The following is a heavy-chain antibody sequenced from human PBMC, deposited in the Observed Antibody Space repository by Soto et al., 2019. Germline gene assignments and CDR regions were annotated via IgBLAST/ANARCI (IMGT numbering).Heavy chain of an antibody. CDR1: GYTFTTYG. V-gene: IGHV1-18*01. J-gene: IGHJ4*02. Sequence: QVQLVQSGAEVKKPGASVKVSCKASGYTFTTYGIPWVRQAPGQGLEWMGWINTYNGKANYTQKFQGRVTMTADTSTNTGYMELRSWRPDDTAVYYCARDTYGDFGYWGQGTLVTVSS. D-gene: IGHD4-17*01. CDR2: INTYNGKA. CDR3: ARDTYGDFGY.